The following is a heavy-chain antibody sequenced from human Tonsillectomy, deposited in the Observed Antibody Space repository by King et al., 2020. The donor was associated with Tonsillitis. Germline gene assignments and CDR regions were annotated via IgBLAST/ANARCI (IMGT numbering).Heavy chain of an antibody. Sequence: VQLVESGGGLVKPGGSLRLSCAASGFTFSSFGMNWVRRAPGKGLELVSSISSSSSYIYYADSVKCRFTSSRDNAKNSLYLQMNSLRAEDTALYYCARDVDRSDSWGQGTLVTVSS. V-gene: IGHV3-21*01. D-gene: IGHD2-21*01. J-gene: IGHJ5*01. CDR2: ISSSSSYI. CDR3: ARDVDRSDS. CDR1: GFTFSSFG.